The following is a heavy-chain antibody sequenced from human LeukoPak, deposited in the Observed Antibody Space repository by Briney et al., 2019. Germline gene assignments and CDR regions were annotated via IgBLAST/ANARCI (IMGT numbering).Heavy chain of an antibody. CDR1: GYSFNNYW. CDR3: ARVRDYYGPGTYPYFDY. J-gene: IGHJ4*02. D-gene: IGHD3-10*01. Sequence: GESLKISWKGSGYSFNNYWIAWVRQMPGKGLELMVITSPIDTSTTYSPSFQGRLSVSVDKSITTAFLHWSSLQASDTAMYYCARVRDYYGPGTYPYFDYWGQGSLVTVSS. V-gene: IGHV5-51*01. CDR2: TSPIDTST.